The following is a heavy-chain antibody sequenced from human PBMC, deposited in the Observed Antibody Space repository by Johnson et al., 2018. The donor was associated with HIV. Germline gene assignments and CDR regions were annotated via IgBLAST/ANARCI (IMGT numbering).Heavy chain of an antibody. CDR1: GFTFSSYA. D-gene: IGHD1-14*01. V-gene: IGHV3-23*04. CDR3: TTGRKGTGAFDI. Sequence: EVQLVESGGGLVQPGGSLRLSCAASGFTFSSYAMSWVRQAPGKGLEWVSTISGSGGSTYYADSVKGRFPISRDNSKNTLYLQMNSLKTEDTAVYYCTTGRKGTGAFDIWGQGTMVTVSS. J-gene: IGHJ3*02. CDR2: ISGSGGST.